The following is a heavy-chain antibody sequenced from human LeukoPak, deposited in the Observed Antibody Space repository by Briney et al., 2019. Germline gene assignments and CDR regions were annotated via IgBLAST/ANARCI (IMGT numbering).Heavy chain of an antibody. CDR2: ISSSSSTI. D-gene: IGHD3/OR15-3a*01. CDR3: ARGGGLFWTGNWFDP. CDR1: GFTFSSYS. Sequence: GGSLRLSCAASGFTFSSYSMNWVRQAPGKGLEWVSYISSSSSTIYYADSVKGRFTISRDNAKNSLYLQMNSLRAEDTAVYYCARGGGLFWTGNWFDPWGQGTLVTVSS. V-gene: IGHV3-48*01. J-gene: IGHJ5*02.